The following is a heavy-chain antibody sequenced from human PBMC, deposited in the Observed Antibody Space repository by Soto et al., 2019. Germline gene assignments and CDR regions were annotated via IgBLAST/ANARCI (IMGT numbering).Heavy chain of an antibody. Sequence: QVQLVESGGGVVQPGRSLRLSCAASGFTFSSYAMHWVRQAPGKGLEWVAVISYDGSNKYYADSVKGRFTISRDNSKNTLYLQMNRLRAEDTAVYCCARGGGGRDYFDYWGQGTLVTVSS. CDR2: ISYDGSNK. D-gene: IGHD3-10*01. V-gene: IGHV3-30-3*01. J-gene: IGHJ4*02. CDR1: GFTFSSYA. CDR3: ARGGGGRDYFDY.